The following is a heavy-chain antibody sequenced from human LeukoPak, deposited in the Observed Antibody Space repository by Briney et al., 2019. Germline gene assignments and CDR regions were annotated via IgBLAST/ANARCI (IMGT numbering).Heavy chain of an antibody. CDR2: IYYRGTT. CDR1: GDSISSSSYY. CDR3: ARGGDFWSGYYYYYMDV. Sequence: SETLSLTCTVSGDSISSSSYYWGWIRQPPGKGLEWIGSIYYRGTTYYNPSLKSRVIISVDTSKNQFSLKLSSVTAADTAVYYCARGGDFWSGYYYYYMDVWGKGTTVTVSS. V-gene: IGHV4-39*07. D-gene: IGHD3-3*01. J-gene: IGHJ6*03.